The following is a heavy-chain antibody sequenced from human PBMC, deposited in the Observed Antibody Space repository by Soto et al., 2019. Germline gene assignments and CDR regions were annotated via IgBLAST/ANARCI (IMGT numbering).Heavy chain of an antibody. CDR1: GGSFSGYY. J-gene: IGHJ5*02. V-gene: IGHV4-34*01. D-gene: IGHD3-10*01. Sequence: SETLSLTCAVYGGSFSGYYWSWIRQPPGKGLEWIGEINHSGSTNYNPSLKSRVTISVDTSKNQFSLKLSSVTAADTAVYYCARSSPRNITMVRGVISWFDPWGQGTLVTVSS. CDR2: INHSGST. CDR3: ARSSPRNITMVRGVISWFDP.